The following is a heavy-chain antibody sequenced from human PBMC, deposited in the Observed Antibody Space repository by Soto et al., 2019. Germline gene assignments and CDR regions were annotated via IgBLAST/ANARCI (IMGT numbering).Heavy chain of an antibody. J-gene: IGHJ6*02. V-gene: IGHV3-23*01. CDR1: GFTFSSYA. CDR3: AKGGGYYYYGMDV. Sequence: PGGSLRLSCAASGFTFSSYAMSWVRQAPGKGLEWVSAISGSGGGTYYADSVKGRFTISRDNSKSTLYLQMNSLRAEDTAVYYCAKGGGYYYYGMDVWGQGTTVTVSS. D-gene: IGHD3-16*01. CDR2: ISGSGGGT.